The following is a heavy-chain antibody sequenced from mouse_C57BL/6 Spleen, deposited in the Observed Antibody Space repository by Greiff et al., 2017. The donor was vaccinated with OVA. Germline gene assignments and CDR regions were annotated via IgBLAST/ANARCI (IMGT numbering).Heavy chain of an antibody. Sequence: VKLQESGAELVRPGTSVKVSCKASGYAFTNYLIEWVKQRPGQGLEWIGVINPGSGGTNYNEKFKGKATLTADKSSSTAYMQLSRLTSEDSAVYFCARGAGNSFDYWGQGTTLTVSA. J-gene: IGHJ2*01. V-gene: IGHV1-54*01. CDR3: ARGAGNSFDY. CDR1: GYAFTNYL. CDR2: INPGSGGT. D-gene: IGHD2-14*01.